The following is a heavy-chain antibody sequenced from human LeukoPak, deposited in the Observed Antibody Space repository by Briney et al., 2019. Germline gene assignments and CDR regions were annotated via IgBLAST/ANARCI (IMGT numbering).Heavy chain of an antibody. CDR3: ARDQQQLGYGMDV. D-gene: IGHD6-13*01. CDR2: IYYSGST. J-gene: IGHJ6*02. V-gene: IGHV4-59*12. CDR1: GGSISSYY. Sequence: SETLSLTCTVSGGSISSYYWSWIRQPPGKGLEWIGYIYYSGSTNYNPSLKSRVTISVDTSKNQFSLKLSSVTAADTAVYYCARDQQQLGYGMDVWGQGTTVTVSS.